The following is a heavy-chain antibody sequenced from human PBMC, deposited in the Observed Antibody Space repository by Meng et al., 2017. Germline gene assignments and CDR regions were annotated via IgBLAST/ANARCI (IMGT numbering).Heavy chain of an antibody. CDR3: AKDDGLYSGSYYGAFDI. J-gene: IGHJ3*02. V-gene: IGHV3-23*01. Sequence: GGSLRLSCAASGFTFSSYEMNWVRQAPGKGLEWVSAISGSGGSTYYADSVKGRFTISRDNSKNTLYLQMNSLRAEDTAVYYCAKDDGLYSGSYYGAFDIWGQGTMVTVSS. CDR1: GFTFSSYE. D-gene: IGHD1-26*01. CDR2: ISGSGGST.